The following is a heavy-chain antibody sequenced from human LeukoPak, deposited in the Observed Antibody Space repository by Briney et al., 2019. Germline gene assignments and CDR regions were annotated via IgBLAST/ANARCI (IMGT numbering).Heavy chain of an antibody. D-gene: IGHD3-22*01. Sequence: PSETLSLTCAVYGGSFSGYYWSWIRQPPGKGLEWIGEINHSGSTNYNPSLKSRVTISVDTSKNQFSLKLSSVTAADTAVYYCAKRMYYYDSSGYYQGLCYYGMDVWGQGTTVTVSS. CDR2: INHSGST. J-gene: IGHJ6*02. CDR3: AKRMYYYDSSGYYQGLCYYGMDV. V-gene: IGHV4-34*01. CDR1: GGSFSGYY.